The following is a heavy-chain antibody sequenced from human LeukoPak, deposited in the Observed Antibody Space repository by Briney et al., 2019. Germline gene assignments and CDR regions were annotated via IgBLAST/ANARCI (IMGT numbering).Heavy chain of an antibody. D-gene: IGHD5-18*01. CDR3: ARDNRGYSYGAYYYGMDV. CDR2: IYYSGST. V-gene: IGHV4-59*01. Sequence: PSETLSLTFTVSGGSISSYYWSWIRQPPGKGLERIGYIYYSGSTNYNPSLKSRVTISVDTSKNQFSLKLSSVTAADTAVYYCARDNRGYSYGAYYYGMDVWGQGTTVTVSS. CDR1: GGSISSYY. J-gene: IGHJ6*02.